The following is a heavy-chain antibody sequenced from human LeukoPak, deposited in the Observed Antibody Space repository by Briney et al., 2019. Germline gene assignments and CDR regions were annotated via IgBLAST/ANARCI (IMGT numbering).Heavy chain of an antibody. J-gene: IGHJ4*02. Sequence: GGSLRLSCAASGFAFSSYAMHWVRQAPGKGLEWVAVISYDGSNKYYADSVKGRFTISRDNSKNTLYLQMNSLRAEDTAVYYCAESVVVVTASLDYWGQGTLVTVSS. V-gene: IGHV3-30*04. CDR2: ISYDGSNK. CDR3: AESVVVVTASLDY. CDR1: GFAFSSYA. D-gene: IGHD2-21*02.